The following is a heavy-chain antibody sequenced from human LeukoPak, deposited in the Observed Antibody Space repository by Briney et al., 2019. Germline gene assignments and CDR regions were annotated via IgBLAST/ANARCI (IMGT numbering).Heavy chain of an antibody. D-gene: IGHD3-22*01. V-gene: IGHV1-18*01. Sequence: ASVKVSCKASGYTFTSYGISCVRQAPGQGLEWMGWISAYNGNTNYAQKLKGRVTMTTDTSTSTAYMELRSLRSDDTAVYYCARDMVPAYYYDSSGEFAYWGQGTLVTVSS. CDR2: ISAYNGNT. CDR1: GYTFTSYG. CDR3: ARDMVPAYYYDSSGEFAY. J-gene: IGHJ4*02.